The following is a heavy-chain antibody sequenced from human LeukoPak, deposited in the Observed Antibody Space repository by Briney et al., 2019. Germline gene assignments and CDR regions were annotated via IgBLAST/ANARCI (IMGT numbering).Heavy chain of an antibody. CDR3: VKDSGITVATNELDY. CDR1: TFTFSNYW. Sequence: GGSLRLSCAASTFTFSNYWMSWVRQAPGQGLEWVAHIKQDGSEKYYVDSVKGRFSISGDNSKNTLYLQMNSLRAEDTAVYYCVKDSGITVATNELDYWGQGTLVTVSS. J-gene: IGHJ4*02. CDR2: IKQDGSEK. V-gene: IGHV3-7*01. D-gene: IGHD5-12*01.